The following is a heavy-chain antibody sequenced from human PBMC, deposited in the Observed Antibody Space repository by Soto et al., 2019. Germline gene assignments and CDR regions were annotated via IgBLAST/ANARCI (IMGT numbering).Heavy chain of an antibody. J-gene: IGHJ4*02. D-gene: IGHD3-10*01. CDR2: IKPFDATT. V-gene: IGHV1-18*04. CDR1: GYIFLSYG. Sequence: QVQLVQSGAEVKKPGASVKVSCKTSGYIFLSYGLSWVRQAPGQGLEWMGWIKPFDATTKYAQKFQGRVSMTKDTSTSSVYMELRSLRSDDPDVYYCVRDLDGSGSYYTDYWGRATLVTVSS. CDR3: VRDLDGSGSYYTDY.